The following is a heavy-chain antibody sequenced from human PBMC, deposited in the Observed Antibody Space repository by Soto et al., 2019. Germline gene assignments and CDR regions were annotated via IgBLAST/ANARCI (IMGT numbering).Heavy chain of an antibody. CDR1: GFTFNIYG. CDR2: ISYDGSNQ. V-gene: IGHV3-30*18. J-gene: IGHJ4*02. Sequence: GGALRLSCAASGFTFNIYGMHWVRQAPDKGLEWVALISYDGSNQYYADPVKGRFTISRDNSKNTLFLQMNSLRADDTAVYYCAKDQASGQGSFDSWGQGTLVTVSS. CDR3: AKDQASGQGSFDS.